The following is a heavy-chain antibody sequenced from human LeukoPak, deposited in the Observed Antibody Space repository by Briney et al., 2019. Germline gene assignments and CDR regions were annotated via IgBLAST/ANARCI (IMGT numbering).Heavy chain of an antibody. D-gene: IGHD6-19*01. CDR3: ARVRDHPYSSGLSPYYYYGMDV. CDR2: ISYDGSNK. J-gene: IGHJ6*02. CDR1: GFTFSSYA. Sequence: GRSLRLSCAASGFTFSSYAMHWVRQAPGKGLEWVAVISYDGSNKYYADSVKGRFTISRDNSKNPLYLPMNSLRAEDTAVYYCARVRDHPYSSGLSPYYYYGMDVWGQGTTVTVSS. V-gene: IGHV3-30-3*01.